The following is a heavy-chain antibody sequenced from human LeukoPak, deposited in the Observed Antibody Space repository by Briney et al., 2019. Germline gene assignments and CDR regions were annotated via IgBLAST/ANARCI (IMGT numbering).Heavy chain of an antibody. V-gene: IGHV1-24*01. CDR1: GYTLTELS. J-gene: IGHJ6*02. Sequence: ASVKVSCKVSGYTLTELSMHWVRQAPGKGLEWMGGFDPEDGETIYAQKFQGRVTMTEDTSTDTAYMELSSLRSEDTAVYYCARRNGYYYGMDVWGQGTTVTVSS. CDR2: FDPEDGET. CDR3: ARRNGYYYGMDV.